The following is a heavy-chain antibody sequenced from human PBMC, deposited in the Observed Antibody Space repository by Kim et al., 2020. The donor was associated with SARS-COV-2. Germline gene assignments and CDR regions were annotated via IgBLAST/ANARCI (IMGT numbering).Heavy chain of an antibody. D-gene: IGHD5-12*01. Sequence: KGRFTISRDNAKNSLYLQMNRLRAEDTALYYCAKGSGYSGYDYFDAFDIWGQGTMVTVSS. V-gene: IGHV3-9*01. J-gene: IGHJ3*02. CDR3: AKGSGYSGYDYFDAFDI.